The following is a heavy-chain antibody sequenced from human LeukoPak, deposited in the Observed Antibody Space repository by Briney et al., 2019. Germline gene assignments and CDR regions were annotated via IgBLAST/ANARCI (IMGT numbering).Heavy chain of an antibody. J-gene: IGHJ6*03. V-gene: IGHV4-34*01. Sequence: SETLSLTCAVYGGSFSDYYWSWIRQPPGKGLEWTAEINHSGSSKYNPSLKSRVTISVDTSKNQFSLKLTSVTAADTAVYYCAKGSIAARIYYYYYMDVWGKGTTVTVSS. CDR1: GGSFSDYY. CDR2: INHSGSS. D-gene: IGHD6-6*01. CDR3: AKGSIAARIYYYYYMDV.